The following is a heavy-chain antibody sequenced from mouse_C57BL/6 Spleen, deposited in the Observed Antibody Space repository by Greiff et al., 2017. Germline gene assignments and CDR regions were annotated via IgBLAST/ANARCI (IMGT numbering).Heavy chain of an antibody. CDR1: GYSFTGYY. CDR2: INPSTGGT. D-gene: IGHD2-4*01. J-gene: IGHJ3*01. CDR3: VIYYDYDEAY. V-gene: IGHV1-42*01. Sequence: VQLQQSGPELVKPGASVKISCKASGYSFTGYYMNWVKQSPEKSLEWIGEINPSTGGTTYNQKFKAKATLTVDKSSSTAYMQLKSLTSEDSAVYYCVIYYDYDEAYWGQGTLVTVSA.